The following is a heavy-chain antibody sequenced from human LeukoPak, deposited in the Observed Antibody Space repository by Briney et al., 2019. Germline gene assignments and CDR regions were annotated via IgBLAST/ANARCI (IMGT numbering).Heavy chain of an antibody. CDR2: INPNSGAT. CDR1: GYTFTDYY. CDR3: AREPGEAEMATLGAFDI. D-gene: IGHD5-24*01. V-gene: IGHV1-2*02. J-gene: IGHJ3*02. Sequence: GASVKVSCKASGYTFTDYYMHWVRQAPGQGPEWMGWINPNSGATNYAQKFQGRVTMTRDTSISTAYMELSRLRSDDTAVYYCAREPGEAEMATLGAFDIWGQGTMVTVSS.